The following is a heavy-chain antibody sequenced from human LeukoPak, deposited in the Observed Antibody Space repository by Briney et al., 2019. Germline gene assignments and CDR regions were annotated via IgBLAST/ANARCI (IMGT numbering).Heavy chain of an antibody. CDR1: GYTLSELS. V-gene: IGHV1-24*01. CDR2: FDPEDGER. CDR3: ATGGPWGIPVPGGGPQDY. Sequence: GASVKVSSKVSGYTLSELSMHWVRQAPGKGLEWMGGFDPEDGERMYAQKFQDRVTVTEDTATDTAYRELSSLRAEDTAVYYCATGGPWGIPVPGGGPQDYWGQGTLVTVSS. J-gene: IGHJ4*02. D-gene: IGHD6-19*01.